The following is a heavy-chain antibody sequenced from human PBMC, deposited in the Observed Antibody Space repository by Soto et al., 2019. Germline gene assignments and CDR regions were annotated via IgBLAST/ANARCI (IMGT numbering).Heavy chain of an antibody. CDR2: ISAYNGNT. CDR3: ARGFRYYDILTGYQTPAELVG. J-gene: IGHJ4*02. CDR1: GCTFTSYG. V-gene: IGHV1-18*01. Sequence: VKVSCKASGCTFTSYGISWVRQAPGQGLEWMGWISAYNGNTNYAQKLQGRVTMTTDTSTSTAYMELRSLRSDDTAVYYCARGFRYYDILTGYQTPAELVGWGQGTLVTVSS. D-gene: IGHD3-9*01.